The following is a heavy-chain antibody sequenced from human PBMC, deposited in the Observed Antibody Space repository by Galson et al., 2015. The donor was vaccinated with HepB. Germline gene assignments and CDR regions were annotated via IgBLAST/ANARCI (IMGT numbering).Heavy chain of an antibody. J-gene: IGHJ4*02. Sequence: SLRLSCAASGFTFSDYYMSWIRQAPGKGLEWISYISSRSSYIHYADSVKGRFTISRDNAKNSLYLHMNSLRAEDTAVYYCTRNGPKGVADEFVVMVYAMLDFWGQGALVTVSS. CDR2: ISSRSSYI. CDR3: TRNGPKGVADEFVVMVYAMLDF. V-gene: IGHV3-11*03. CDR1: GFTFSDYY. D-gene: IGHD2-8*01.